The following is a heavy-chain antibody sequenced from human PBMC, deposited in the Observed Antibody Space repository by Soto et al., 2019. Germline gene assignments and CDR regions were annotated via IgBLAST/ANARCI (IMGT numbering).Heavy chain of an antibody. Sequence: SGPTLVNPTQTLTLTCIFSGFSLRTSGVGVGWIRQPPGKALEWLGFIYWNDDKRYSPSLKSRLTITKDTSKNRVVLTMTNMDPVDTATYYCAKSGSSGWYGWFDPWGQGTLVTVSS. D-gene: IGHD6-19*01. V-gene: IGHV2-5*01. CDR3: AKSGSSGWYGWFDP. CDR2: IYWNDDK. CDR1: GFSLRTSGVG. J-gene: IGHJ5*02.